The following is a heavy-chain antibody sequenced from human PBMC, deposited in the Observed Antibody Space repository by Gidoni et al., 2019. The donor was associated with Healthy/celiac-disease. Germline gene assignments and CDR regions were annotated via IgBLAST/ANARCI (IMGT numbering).Heavy chain of an antibody. V-gene: IGHV6-1*01. J-gene: IGHJ5*02. CDR3: ARDGDGARSHQLLFYWFDP. Sequence: QVQLQQSGPGLVKPSQTLSLTCAISGDSVSSNSAAWNWIRQSPSRGLEWLGRTYYRSKWYNDYAVSVKSRITINPDTSKNQFSLQLNSVTPEDTAVYYCARDGDGARSHQLLFYWFDPWGQGTLVTVSS. CDR2: TYYRSKWYN. CDR1: GDSVSSNSAA. D-gene: IGHD2-2*01.